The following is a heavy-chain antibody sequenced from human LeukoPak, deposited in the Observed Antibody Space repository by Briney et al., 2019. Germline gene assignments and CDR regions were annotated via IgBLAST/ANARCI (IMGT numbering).Heavy chain of an antibody. Sequence: RSLRLSCAASGFIFSGYGMHWVRQAPGKGLEWVAVISYDGSNKYYADSVKGRFTISRDNSKNTLYLQMNSLRAEDTAVYYCAKDAGLLLRYYYYGMDVWGKGTTVTVSS. D-gene: IGHD2-15*01. J-gene: IGHJ6*04. CDR2: ISYDGSNK. CDR1: GFIFSGYG. CDR3: AKDAGLLLRYYYYGMDV. V-gene: IGHV3-30*18.